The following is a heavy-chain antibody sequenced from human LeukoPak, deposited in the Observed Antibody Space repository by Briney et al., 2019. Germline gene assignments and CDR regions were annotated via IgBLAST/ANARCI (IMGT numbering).Heavy chain of an antibody. D-gene: IGHD4/OR15-4a*01. CDR2: ISSFSSTI. CDR1: GYSYTTDW. J-gene: IGHJ4*02. V-gene: IGHV3-48*02. CDR3: ARGSYGAVDY. Sequence: GESLKISCKGSGYSYTTDWIGWVRQAPGKGLEWVSYISSFSSTIYYADSVKGRFTISRDNAKNSLYLQMNSLRDEDTAVYYCARGSYGAVDYWGQGTLVTISS.